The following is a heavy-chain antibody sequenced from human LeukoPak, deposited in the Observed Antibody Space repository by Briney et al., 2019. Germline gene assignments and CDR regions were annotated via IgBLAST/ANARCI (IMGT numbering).Heavy chain of an antibody. D-gene: IGHD2-2*01. CDR1: GYTFTGYY. J-gene: IGHJ6*02. Sequence: ASVTVSCKASGYTFTGYYMHWVRQAPGQGLEWMGLINPKSGGTNYAQRFQGRVTMTRDTSISTAYMELSRLRSDDTAVCYCARGYCSSTSCHYGMDVWGQGTTVTVSS. CDR3: ARGYCSSTSCHYGMDV. CDR2: INPKSGGT. V-gene: IGHV1-2*02.